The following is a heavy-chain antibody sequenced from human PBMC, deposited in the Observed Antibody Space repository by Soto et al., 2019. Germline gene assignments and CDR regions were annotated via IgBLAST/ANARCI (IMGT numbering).Heavy chain of an antibody. CDR1: EYSFRIYW. D-gene: IGHD3-10*01. V-gene: IGHV5-10-1*01. J-gene: IGHJ4*02. CDR2: VDPNDSFA. Sequence: GESLKISCQAFEYSFRIYWISWVRQKPGGGLEWMGRVDPNDSFATYSPSFEGHVSISVDKSTNIVYLQWRSLRASDTATYYCARHQSGSGNSNFDFWGQGTPVTVS. CDR3: ARHQSGSGNSNFDF.